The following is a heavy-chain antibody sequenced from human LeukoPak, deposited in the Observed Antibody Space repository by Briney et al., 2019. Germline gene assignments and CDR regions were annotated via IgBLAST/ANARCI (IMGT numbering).Heavy chain of an antibody. CDR2: ISGSGDTT. CDR3: AKDQREYCTNGVCWFFDY. CDR1: GFTFSMYA. D-gene: IGHD2-8*01. V-gene: IGHV3-23*01. Sequence: GGSLRLSCVASGFTFSMYAMNWVRQAPGKGLEWVSAISGSGDTTYYADSVKGRFTVSRDNSKNTLYLQMNSLRAEETAIYYCAKDQREYCTNGVCWFFDYWGQGSLVTVSS. J-gene: IGHJ4*02.